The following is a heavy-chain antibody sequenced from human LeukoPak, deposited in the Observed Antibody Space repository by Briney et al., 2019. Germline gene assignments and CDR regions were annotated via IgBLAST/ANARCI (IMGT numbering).Heavy chain of an antibody. V-gene: IGHV3-23*01. D-gene: IGHD3-22*01. J-gene: IGHJ4*02. Sequence: GGSLRLSCAASGFTFRSHAMSWVRQAPGKGLQFVSGLIENGATTYYADSVKGRFTISRDNSRSTVYLQMTSLRAEDTAVYYCAKDPLRRYYDSSGSPYFDYWGQGTLVTVSS. CDR2: LIENGATT. CDR1: GFTFRSHA. CDR3: AKDPLRRYYDSSGSPYFDY.